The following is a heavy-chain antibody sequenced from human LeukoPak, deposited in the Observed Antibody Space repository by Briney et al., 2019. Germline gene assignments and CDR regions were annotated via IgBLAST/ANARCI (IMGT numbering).Heavy chain of an antibody. V-gene: IGHV3-74*01. D-gene: IGHD2-2*01. CDR3: ARAPAAYFDY. Sequence: GGSLRLSCAAAGFTFSSYWMHWVRQAPGKGLVWISRINTDGSSTSYADSVKGRFTISRDNAKNTLYLQMNSLGAEDTAVYYCARAPAAYFDYWGQGTLVTVSS. CDR1: GFTFSSYW. CDR2: INTDGSST. J-gene: IGHJ4*02.